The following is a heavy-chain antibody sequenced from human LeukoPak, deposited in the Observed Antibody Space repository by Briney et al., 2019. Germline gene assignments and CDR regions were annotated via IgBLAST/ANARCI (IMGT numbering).Heavy chain of an antibody. J-gene: IGHJ6*02. D-gene: IGHD3-9*01. CDR1: GFTFSSYA. V-gene: IGHV3-30-3*01. CDR3: ARDPGVDSPYYYYYGVDV. CDR2: ISYDGSNK. Sequence: GGSLRLSCAASGFTFSSYAMHWVRQAPGKGLEWVAVISYDGSNKYYAVSVKGRFTISRDNSKNTLYVQMNSLRAEDTAVYYCARDPGVDSPYYYYYGVDVWGQGTTVTVSS.